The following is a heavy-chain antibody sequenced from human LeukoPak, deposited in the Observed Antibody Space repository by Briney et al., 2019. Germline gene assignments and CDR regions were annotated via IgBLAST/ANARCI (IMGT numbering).Heavy chain of an antibody. D-gene: IGHD6-19*01. CDR1: GGSISSYY. V-gene: IGHV4-59*01. CDR2: IYYSGST. Sequence: SETLSLTCTVSGGSISSYYWSWIRQPPGKGLEWIGYIYYSGSTNYNPSLKSRVTISVDTSKNQFSLKLSSVTAGDTAVYYCARGGSSGWFEYNWFDPWGQGTLVTVS. CDR3: ARGGSSGWFEYNWFDP. J-gene: IGHJ5*02.